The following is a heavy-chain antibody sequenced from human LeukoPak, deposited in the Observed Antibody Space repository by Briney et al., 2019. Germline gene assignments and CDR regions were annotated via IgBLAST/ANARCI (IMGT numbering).Heavy chain of an antibody. Sequence: SETLSLTCTVSGGSISSSSYYWSWIRQPPGKGLEWIGEINHSGSTNYNPSLKSRVTISVDTSKNQFSLKLSSVTAADTAVYYCARGRRLRFGYYYYYMDVWGNGTTGTVSS. CDR2: INHSGST. CDR3: ARGRRLRFGYYYYYMDV. J-gene: IGHJ6*03. V-gene: IGHV4-39*07. CDR1: GGSISSSSYY. D-gene: IGHD5-12*01.